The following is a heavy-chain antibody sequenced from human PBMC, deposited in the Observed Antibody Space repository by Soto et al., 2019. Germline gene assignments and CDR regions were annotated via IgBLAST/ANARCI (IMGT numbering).Heavy chain of an antibody. CDR1: GFIFSNTW. Sequence: EVRLVESGGGLVKPGESLRLSCAGSGFIFSNTWMNWVRQAPGKGLEWVGRIKSKIEGGTIDYTAPVKGRFTISRDDSRNMLYLQMNSLKTEDTAIYYCSTLGRLTGYNVGGQGTLVTVSS. CDR2: IKSKIEGGTI. CDR3: STLGRLTGYNV. V-gene: IGHV3-15*07. J-gene: IGHJ4*02. D-gene: IGHD3-9*01.